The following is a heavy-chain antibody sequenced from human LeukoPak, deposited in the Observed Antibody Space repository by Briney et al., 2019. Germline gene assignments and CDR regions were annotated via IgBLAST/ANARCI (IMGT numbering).Heavy chain of an antibody. V-gene: IGHV5-51*01. J-gene: IGHJ4*02. CDR2: IYPGDSDT. CDR3: ARRYCSGGSCYLSFDN. Sequence: GESLKISCKGSGYSFTSYWIGWVRQMPGKGLEWMGIIYPGDSDTRYSPSFQGRVTISADKSISTAYLQWSSLKASDTAMYYCARRYCSGGSCYLSFDNWGQGTLVTVSS. CDR1: GYSFTSYW. D-gene: IGHD2-15*01.